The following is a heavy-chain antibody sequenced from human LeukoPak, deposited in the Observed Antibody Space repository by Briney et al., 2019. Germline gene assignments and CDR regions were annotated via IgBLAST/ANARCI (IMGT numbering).Heavy chain of an antibody. CDR3: ARLGAGPTYYDFWSGYSSFYFDY. D-gene: IGHD3-3*01. Sequence: SETLSLTCTVSGGSISSSSYYWGWIRQPPGKGLEWIGGIHYSGNTYYNPSLKSRVTISVDTSKNQFSLKLSSVTAADTAVYYCARLGAGPTYYDFWSGYSSFYFDYWGQGTLVTVSS. V-gene: IGHV4-39*01. CDR2: IHYSGNT. CDR1: GGSISSSSYY. J-gene: IGHJ4*02.